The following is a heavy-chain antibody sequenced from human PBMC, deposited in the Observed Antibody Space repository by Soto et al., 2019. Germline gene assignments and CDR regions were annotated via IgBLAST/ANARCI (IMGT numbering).Heavy chain of an antibody. Sequence: GESLKISCKGSGYSFTNYWIGWVRQMPGKGLEWMGIIYPGDSDTRYSPSFQGQVTISADRSISTAYLQWNSLQASDTALYYCARTTCYRGCMENWFDTWGQGTLVTVSS. V-gene: IGHV5-51*01. CDR3: ARTTCYRGCMENWFDT. CDR2: IYPGDSDT. CDR1: GYSFTNYW. D-gene: IGHD2-2*01. J-gene: IGHJ5*02.